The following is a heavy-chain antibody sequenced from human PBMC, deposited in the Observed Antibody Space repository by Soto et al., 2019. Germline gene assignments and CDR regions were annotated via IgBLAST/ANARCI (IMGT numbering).Heavy chain of an antibody. D-gene: IGHD3-10*01. CDR3: ARYVVRGVKFYGMDV. V-gene: IGHV4-59*08. CDR1: GGSISSYY. CDR2: IYYSGST. Sequence: SETLSLTCTVSGGSISSYYWSWIRQPPGKGLEWIGYIYYSGSTNYNPSLKSRVTISVDTSKNQFSLKLSSVTAADTAVYYCARYVVRGVKFYGMDVWGQGTSVTVSS. J-gene: IGHJ6*02.